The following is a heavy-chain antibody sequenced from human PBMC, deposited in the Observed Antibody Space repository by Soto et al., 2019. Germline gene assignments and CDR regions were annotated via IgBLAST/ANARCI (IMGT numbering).Heavy chain of an antibody. Sequence: GSLRLSCATSGFSLRTTWMHWVRQAPGKGLEWVTVISYDGGIKHYADSVRGRFTVSRDNSKNTVFLQMNSLRDEDTAVYYCAKDGSTFSYYYALDVWGQGTTVTVSS. D-gene: IGHD6-13*01. V-gene: IGHV3-30*18. J-gene: IGHJ6*02. CDR3: AKDGSTFSYYYALDV. CDR2: ISYDGGIK. CDR1: GFSLRTTW.